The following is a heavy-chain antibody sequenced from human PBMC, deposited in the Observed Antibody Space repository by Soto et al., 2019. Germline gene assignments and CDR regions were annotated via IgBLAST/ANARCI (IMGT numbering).Heavy chain of an antibody. J-gene: IGHJ4*02. CDR2: IYWNDEM. D-gene: IGHD6-6*01. V-gene: IGHV2-5*01. CDR3: AHRRFAKYSSLPADFDY. CDR1: GFSLNSSGVG. Sequence: QITLKESGPTLVKPTQPLTLTCTFSGFSLNSSGVGVGWIRQPPGKALEWLALIYWNDEMHYSPSLKSRLTIPEDASTHQVVLTVTNMDPVDTATYYCAHRRFAKYSSLPADFDYWGQGILVTVSS.